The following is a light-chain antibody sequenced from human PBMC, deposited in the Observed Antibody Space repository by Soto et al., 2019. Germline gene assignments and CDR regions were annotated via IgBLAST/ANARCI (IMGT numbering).Light chain of an antibody. CDR1: QGISRW. CDR2: KAS. V-gene: IGKV1-5*03. CDR3: QQYNTYPGT. J-gene: IGKJ1*01. Sequence: DIQMTQSPSTLSASEGDRVTITCRAGQGISRWLTWYQQKPGKAPKLLIYKASILEKGVPSRFSGSGSGTEFTLTIGSLQPDDFATYFCQQYNTYPGTFGQGTMVEIK.